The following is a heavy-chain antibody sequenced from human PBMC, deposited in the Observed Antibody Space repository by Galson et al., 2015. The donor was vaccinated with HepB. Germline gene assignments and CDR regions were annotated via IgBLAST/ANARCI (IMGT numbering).Heavy chain of an antibody. D-gene: IGHD2-2*02. CDR3: ARDGGRRHCSGSNCYIIPYYNMDV. CDR2: ISSSGSSR. Sequence: SLRLSCAAFGFNVNDHQINWIRQASGRGLEWISFISSSGSSRYYADSVKGRFTISRDNAKNSLFLQMDSLRVEDTATYYCARDGGRRHCSGSNCYIIPYYNMDVWGQGTSVTVSS. CDR1: GFNVNDHQ. V-gene: IGHV3-11*01. J-gene: IGHJ6*03.